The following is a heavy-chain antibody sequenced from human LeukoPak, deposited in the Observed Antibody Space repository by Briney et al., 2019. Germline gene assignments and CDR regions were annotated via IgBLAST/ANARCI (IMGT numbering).Heavy chain of an antibody. D-gene: IGHD6-19*01. Sequence: GGSLRLSCAASGFTFSTYAMTWVRQAPGKGLEWVSIVYSGGSIYYADSVKGRFTTSRHNSNNTLDLQMNSLRTEDTAMYYCTISYNSAWLTYWGQGTLVTVSS. J-gene: IGHJ4*02. V-gene: IGHV3-53*04. CDR3: TISYNSAWLTY. CDR1: GFTFSTYA. CDR2: VYSGGSI.